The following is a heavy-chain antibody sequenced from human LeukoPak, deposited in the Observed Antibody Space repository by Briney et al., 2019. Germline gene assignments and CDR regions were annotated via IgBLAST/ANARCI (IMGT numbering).Heavy chain of an antibody. CDR1: GFTFSSYA. V-gene: IGHV3-30*02. J-gene: IGHJ6*03. CDR2: IRYDGSNK. CDR3: AKGLGGIGYYMDV. D-gene: IGHD3-10*01. Sequence: GRSLRLSCAASGFTFSSYAMHWVRQAPGKGLEWVAFIRYDGSNKYYADSVKGRFTISRDNSKNTLYQQMNSLRAEDTAVYYCAKGLGGIGYYMDVWGKGTTVTVSS.